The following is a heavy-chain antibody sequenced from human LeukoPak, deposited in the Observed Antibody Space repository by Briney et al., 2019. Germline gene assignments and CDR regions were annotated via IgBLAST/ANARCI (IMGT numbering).Heavy chain of an antibody. V-gene: IGHV3-20*04. CDR1: GFAFDEHG. Sequence: GGSLRLSCTASGFAFDEHGMSWVRQVPGKGLEWVSGINWSGGSTGYADPLRGRFTISRDNAKNSLYLQMDSLRAEDTALYYCARAPITSPFYFDYWGQGALVTVSS. J-gene: IGHJ4*02. CDR2: INWSGGST. D-gene: IGHD2-2*01. CDR3: ARAPITSPFYFDY.